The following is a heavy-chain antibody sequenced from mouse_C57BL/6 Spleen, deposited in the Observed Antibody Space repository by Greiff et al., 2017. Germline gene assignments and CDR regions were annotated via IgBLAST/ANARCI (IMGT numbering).Heavy chain of an antibody. CDR1: GYAFTNYL. CDR2: INPGSGGT. J-gene: IGHJ4*01. D-gene: IGHD2-3*01. Sequence: QVQLKESGAELVRPGTSVKVSCKASGYAFTNYLIEWVKQRPGQGLEWIGVINPGSGGTNYNEKFKGKATLTADKSSSTAYMQLSSLTSEDSAVYFCARGRLLGYAMDYWGQGTSVTVSS. CDR3: ARGRLLGYAMDY. V-gene: IGHV1-54*01.